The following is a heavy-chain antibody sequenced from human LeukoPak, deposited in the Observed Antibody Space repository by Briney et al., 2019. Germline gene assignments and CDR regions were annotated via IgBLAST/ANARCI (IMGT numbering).Heavy chain of an antibody. Sequence: GGSLRLSCAASGFTLSNYWMHWVRQTPGKGLVWVSRINSDGSSTSYADSVKGRFTISRDNAENTLYLQMNSLRAEDTAVYYCARGPLSVLLWFGEFDPWGQGTLVTVSS. CDR2: INSDGSST. CDR1: GFTLSNYW. CDR3: ARGPLSVLLWFGEFDP. D-gene: IGHD3-10*01. V-gene: IGHV3-74*01. J-gene: IGHJ5*02.